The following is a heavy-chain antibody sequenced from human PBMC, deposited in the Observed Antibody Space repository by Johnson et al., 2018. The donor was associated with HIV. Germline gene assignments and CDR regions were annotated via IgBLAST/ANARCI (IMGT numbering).Heavy chain of an antibody. V-gene: IGHV3-66*01. CDR1: GFTVSSNY. CDR2: IYSGGST. CDR3: AREKTTPDAFDC. J-gene: IGHJ3*01. D-gene: IGHD4-11*01. Sequence: VQLVESGGGLVQPGGSLRLSCAASGFTVSSNYMSWVRQAPGKGLEWVSVIYSGGSTYYADSVKGRFTISRDNSKNTLYRQMNSLRAEDTAVYYWAREKTTPDAFDCWGQGTMVTVSS.